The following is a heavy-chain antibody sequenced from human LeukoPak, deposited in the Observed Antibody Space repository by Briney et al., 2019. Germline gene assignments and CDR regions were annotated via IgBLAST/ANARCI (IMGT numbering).Heavy chain of an antibody. V-gene: IGHV4-59*01. CDR3: ARVGDKFYY. CDR1: GGSISSYY. Sequence: PSETLFLTCTVSGGSISSYYWSRIRQPPGKGLEWIGYIYYSGSTNHNPSLKSRVTISVDTSKNQFSLKLSSVTAADTAVYYCARVGDKFYYWGRGTLVTVSS. J-gene: IGHJ4*02. CDR2: IYYSGST. D-gene: IGHD3-10*01.